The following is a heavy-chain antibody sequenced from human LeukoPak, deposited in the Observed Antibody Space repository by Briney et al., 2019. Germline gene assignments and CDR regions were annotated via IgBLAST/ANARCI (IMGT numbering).Heavy chain of an antibody. V-gene: IGHV3-23*01. D-gene: IGHD5-12*01. Sequence: GGSLRLSCAASGFTFSSYAMSWVRQAPGKGLEWVSTISSSGGSTYYADSVKGRFTISRDNSKNTLYLQMNSLRAEDTGVYYCATQYTTPVYRYFGYWGQGTLVTVSS. CDR2: ISSSGGST. J-gene: IGHJ4*02. CDR1: GFTFSSYA. CDR3: ATQYTTPVYRYFGY.